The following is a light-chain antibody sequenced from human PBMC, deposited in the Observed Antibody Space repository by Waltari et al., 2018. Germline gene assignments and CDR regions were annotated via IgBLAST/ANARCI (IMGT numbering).Light chain of an antibody. Sequence: QSVLTQPPSVSAAPGQRVTISCSGGHSNIGNNYVSWYRQFPGTAPKLLIYEDGERPSGVPGRFSGSKSGTSATLDITGLQAGDEADYYCGTWDSSLSGAVFGGGTHLTVL. CDR2: EDG. CDR3: GTWDSSLSGAV. CDR1: HSNIGNNY. J-gene: IGLJ7*01. V-gene: IGLV1-51*02.